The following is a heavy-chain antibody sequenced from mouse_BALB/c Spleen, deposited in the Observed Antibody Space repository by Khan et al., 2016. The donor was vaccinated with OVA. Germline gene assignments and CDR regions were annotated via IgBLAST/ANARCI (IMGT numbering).Heavy chain of an antibody. J-gene: IGHJ3*01. CDR2: INPSNGYT. CDR1: GYTFASYT. Sequence: QVQLKESGAELARPGASVKMSCKASGYTFASYTIHWIKQRPGQGLEWIGYINPSNGYTNYNQKFKDQTTLTADKSSTTAYLQLSSLTSDDSAVYNCVRGGVYYRNDGWFGYWGQGTLVTVSA. CDR3: VRGGVYYRNDGWFGY. D-gene: IGHD2-14*01. V-gene: IGHV1-4*01.